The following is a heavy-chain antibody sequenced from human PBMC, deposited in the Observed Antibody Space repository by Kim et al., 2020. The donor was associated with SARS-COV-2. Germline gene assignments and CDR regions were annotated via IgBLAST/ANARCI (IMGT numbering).Heavy chain of an antibody. Sequence: GGSLRLSCATSGFTFSAYDMNWVRQAPGKGLEWLSFITKSSTTIYYADSVEGRFTISRDNAKNSLFLQMNSLRDEDTALYYCARYRMGGDFDIWGQGTM. CDR3: ARYRMGGDFDI. CDR1: GFTFSAYD. CDR2: ITKSSTTI. V-gene: IGHV3-48*02. D-gene: IGHD3-16*01. J-gene: IGHJ3*02.